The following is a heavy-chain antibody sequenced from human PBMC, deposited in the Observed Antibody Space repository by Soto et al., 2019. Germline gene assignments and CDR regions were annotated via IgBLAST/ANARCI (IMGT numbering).Heavy chain of an antibody. V-gene: IGHV1-69*08. CDR1: GGTFSSYT. D-gene: IGHD3-10*01. CDR3: ARDRMVRGGNLRDV. Sequence: QVQLVQSGAEVKKPGSSVKVSCKASGGTFSSYTISWVRQAPGQGLEWMGRIIPVLGIANYAQKFQGRVTTTADKSTSTAYMELSSLRSEDTAVYYCARDRMVRGGNLRDVWGQGTKVTVSS. J-gene: IGHJ6*02. CDR2: IIPVLGIA.